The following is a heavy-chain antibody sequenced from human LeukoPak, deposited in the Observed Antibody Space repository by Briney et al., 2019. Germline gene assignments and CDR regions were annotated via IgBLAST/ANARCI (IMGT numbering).Heavy chain of an antibody. V-gene: IGHV4-34*01. CDR3: ARGRPLEVLRYFDWFPPFDY. CDR2: INHSGST. J-gene: IGHJ4*02. D-gene: IGHD3-9*01. CDR1: GGSFSGYC. Sequence: SETLSLTCAVYGGSFSGYCWSWIRQPPGKGLEWIGEINHSGSTNYNPSLKSRVTISVDTSKNQFSLKLSSVTAADTAVYYCARGRPLEVLRYFDWFPPFDYWGQGTLVTVSS.